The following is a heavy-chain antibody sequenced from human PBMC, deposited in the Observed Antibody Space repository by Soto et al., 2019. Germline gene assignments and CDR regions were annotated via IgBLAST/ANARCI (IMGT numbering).Heavy chain of an antibody. Sequence: ASVKVSCKASGYTFTTYAMHWVRQAPGQRLEWMGWINAGNGNTKYSQKFQGRVTITRDTSASTAYMELSSLRSEDTAVYYCARGPITLIGYYFDYWGQGTLVTVSS. CDR1: GYTFTTYA. J-gene: IGHJ4*02. CDR3: ARGPITLIGYYFDY. D-gene: IGHD3-10*02. CDR2: INAGNGNT. V-gene: IGHV1-3*01.